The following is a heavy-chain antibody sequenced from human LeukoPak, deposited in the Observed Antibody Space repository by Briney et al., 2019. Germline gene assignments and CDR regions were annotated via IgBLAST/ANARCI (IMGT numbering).Heavy chain of an antibody. V-gene: IGHV4-59*08. Sequence: SETLSLTCTVSGGSINSYSWSWIRQPPGKGLEWIGYFYYTGSTNYNPSLKSRVTISVDTSKNQFSLKLSSVTAADTAVYYCASIRRPTADHYYTVDVWGQGTTVTVSS. CDR1: GGSINSYS. CDR2: FYYTGST. D-gene: IGHD3-10*01. J-gene: IGHJ6*02. CDR3: ASIRRPTADHYYTVDV.